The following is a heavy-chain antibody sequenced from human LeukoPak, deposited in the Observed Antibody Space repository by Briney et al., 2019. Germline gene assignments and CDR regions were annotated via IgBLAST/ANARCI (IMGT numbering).Heavy chain of an antibody. J-gene: IGHJ4*02. CDR2: IYHSGST. D-gene: IGHD2-2*01. V-gene: IGHV4-59*08. CDR3: ARHAAFAEYQSHLTHFDY. Sequence: SETLSLTCTVSGGSISSYYWSWIRQPPGKRLEWIGYIYHSGSTNYNSSLKSRVTISVDTSKNQFSLKLSSVTAADTAVYHCARHAAFAEYQSHLTHFDYWGQGTLVTVSS. CDR1: GGSISSYY.